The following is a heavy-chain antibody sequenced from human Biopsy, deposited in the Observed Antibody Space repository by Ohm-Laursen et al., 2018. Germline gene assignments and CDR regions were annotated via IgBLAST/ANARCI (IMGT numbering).Heavy chain of an antibody. Sequence: SLRLSCTASGFDFSDYSMSWVRQAPGKGLEWVSSVTTTSSYIYYADSVKGRFTISRDNAKNSLYLQMNSLRAEDTAVYYCVKGHGLGTYSDFDYWGQGTLVTASS. CDR2: VTTTSSYI. V-gene: IGHV3-21*01. CDR3: VKGHGLGTYSDFDY. J-gene: IGHJ4*02. CDR1: GFDFSDYS. D-gene: IGHD3-10*01.